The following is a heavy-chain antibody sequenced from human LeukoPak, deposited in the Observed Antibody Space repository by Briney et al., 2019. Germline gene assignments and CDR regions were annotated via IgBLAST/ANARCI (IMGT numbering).Heavy chain of an antibody. CDR1: GYTFIAYY. CDR3: AGQKDPRPIDY. V-gene: IGHV1-2*02. Sequence: ASVKVSCKASGYTFIAYYMHWVRQAPGQGPEWMGWVNPASGSTNYAQKFEGRVTMTRDTSISTAYMELTALTSDDTAVYYCAGQKDPRPIDYWGQGTLVTVSS. CDR2: VNPASGST. J-gene: IGHJ4*02.